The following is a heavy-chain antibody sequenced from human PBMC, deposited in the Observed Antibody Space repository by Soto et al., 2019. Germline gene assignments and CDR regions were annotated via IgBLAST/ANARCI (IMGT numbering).Heavy chain of an antibody. Sequence: SETLSLTCTVSGGSISSYYWSWIRQPPGKGLEWIGYIYYSGSTNYNPSLKSRVTISVDTSMNQFSLALTSVTAADTAMYYCARGSTTEKVDSWGQGILVTV. CDR2: IYYSGST. CDR1: GGSISSYY. J-gene: IGHJ4*02. CDR3: ARGSTTEKVDS. V-gene: IGHV4-59*08.